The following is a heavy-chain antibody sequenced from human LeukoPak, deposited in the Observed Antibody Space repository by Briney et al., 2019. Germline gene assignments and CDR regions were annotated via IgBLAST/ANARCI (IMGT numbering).Heavy chain of an antibody. CDR2: IHPGDSDT. CDR1: GYFFTSYW. J-gene: IGHJ4*02. Sequence: GESLQFSSQTSGYFFTSYWIGWVRPMPGKGLEWVGVIHPGDSDTRYSTPFQGQVTISADKSLSTAYLQWNSLKAPHTAMYYCARRIAGGGVDYWGQGTLVTVSS. CDR3: ARRIAGGGVDY. V-gene: IGHV5-51*01. D-gene: IGHD6-13*01.